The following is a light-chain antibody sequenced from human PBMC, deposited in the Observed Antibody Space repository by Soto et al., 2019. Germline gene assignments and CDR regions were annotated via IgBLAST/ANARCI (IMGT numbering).Light chain of an antibody. Sequence: EFVLTQSPGKLSLSPGERATLSCRASQSISSGFLAWYQQKPGQAPRLLIYGASHRGTGIPDRFSGSGSGTDFTLTFSRLEPEDFGVYYCQQYGSSPPLTFGGGTKVEIK. CDR1: QSISSGF. V-gene: IGKV3-20*01. CDR2: GAS. CDR3: QQYGSSPPLT. J-gene: IGKJ4*01.